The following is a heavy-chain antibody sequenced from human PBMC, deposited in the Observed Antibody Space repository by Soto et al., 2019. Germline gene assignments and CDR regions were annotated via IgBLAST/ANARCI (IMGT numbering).Heavy chain of an antibody. CDR3: ARERSGWYGRAFDI. V-gene: IGHV4-30-2*01. CDR1: GGSISSGGYS. J-gene: IGHJ3*02. D-gene: IGHD6-19*01. CDR2: IYHSGST. Sequence: QLQLQESGSGLVKPSQTLSLTCAVSGGSISSGGYSWSWIRQPPGKGLEWIGYIYHSGSTYYNPSLKSRVSISVDRCNHRSSRKLSCLTAADTAVYYCARERSGWYGRAFDIWGQGTMVTVSS.